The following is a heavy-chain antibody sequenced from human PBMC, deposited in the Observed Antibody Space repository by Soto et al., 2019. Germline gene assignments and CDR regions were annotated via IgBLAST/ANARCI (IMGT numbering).Heavy chain of an antibody. Sequence: QVQLVQSGAEVKKPGASVKVSCKASGYTFTSYGISWVRQAPGQGLEWMGWISAYNGNTNYAQKLQGRITVTSDTSNSTAYMELRCMRSDATAVYYCARGGSHVWDSTSSEGRGGRHFDYWGQGTLVTVSS. CDR2: ISAYNGNT. V-gene: IGHV1-18*01. J-gene: IGHJ4*02. CDR3: ARGGSHVWDSTSSEGRGGRHFDY. D-gene: IGHD6-6*01. CDR1: GYTFTSYG.